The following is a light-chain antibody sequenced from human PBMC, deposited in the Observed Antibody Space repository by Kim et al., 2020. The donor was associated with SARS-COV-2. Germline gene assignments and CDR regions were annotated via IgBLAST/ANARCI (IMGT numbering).Light chain of an antibody. CDR2: DAS. V-gene: IGKV3-11*01. Sequence: WSPGERATLSCRASQSVGDFLGWYQQKPGQTPSLLIFDASNRATGIPARFSGSGSGTDFALTITNLEPDDFAVYYCQQRYSWPLTFGGGTKVDIK. CDR3: QQRYSWPLT. CDR1: QSVGDF. J-gene: IGKJ4*01.